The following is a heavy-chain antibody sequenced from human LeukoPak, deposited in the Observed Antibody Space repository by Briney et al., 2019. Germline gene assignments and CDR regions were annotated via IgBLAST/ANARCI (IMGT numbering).Heavy chain of an antibody. V-gene: IGHV3-74*01. J-gene: IGHJ3*02. D-gene: IGHD2-2*01. CDR2: INTDGSST. CDR3: AREGVPAAIDSTSDAFDI. CDR1: GFTFSSYW. Sequence: KPGGSLRLSCAASGFTFSSYWMHWVRQAPGKGLVWVSRINTDGSSTSYADSVKGRFTISRDNAMNTLYLQMNSLRAEDTAVYYCAREGVPAAIDSTSDAFDIWGQGTMVTVSS.